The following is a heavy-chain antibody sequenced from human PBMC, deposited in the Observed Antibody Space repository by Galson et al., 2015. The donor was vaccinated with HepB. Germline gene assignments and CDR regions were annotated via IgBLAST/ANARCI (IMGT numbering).Heavy chain of an antibody. CDR2: IWYDGSNK. V-gene: IGHV3-33*01. Sequence: SLRLSCAASEFTFSSYGMHWVRQAPGKGLEWVAAIWYDGSNKYYADSVKGRFTISRDNSKNTLYLQMNSLRAEDTAVYYCARWSGDYWGQGTLVTVSS. J-gene: IGHJ4*02. CDR1: EFTFSSYG. CDR3: ARWSGDY. D-gene: IGHD3-3*01.